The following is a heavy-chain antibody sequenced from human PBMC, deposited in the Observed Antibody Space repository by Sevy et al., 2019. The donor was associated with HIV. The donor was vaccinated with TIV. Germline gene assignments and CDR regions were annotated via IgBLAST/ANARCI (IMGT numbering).Heavy chain of an antibody. CDR1: GGSFSGYY. Sequence: SETLSLTCAVYGGSFSGYYWSSIRQPPGKGLEWIGEINHSGSTNYNPSLKSRVTISVDTSKNQFSLKLSSVTAADTAVYYCARSLARAVTTSDYWGQGTLVTVSS. J-gene: IGHJ4*02. V-gene: IGHV4-34*01. D-gene: IGHD4-17*01. CDR3: ARSLARAVTTSDY. CDR2: INHSGST.